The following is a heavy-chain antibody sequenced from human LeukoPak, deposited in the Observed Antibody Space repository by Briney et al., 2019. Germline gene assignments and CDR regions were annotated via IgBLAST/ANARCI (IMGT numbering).Heavy chain of an antibody. CDR1: GGSISSGSYY. D-gene: IGHD6-13*01. Sequence: SETLSLTCTVSGGSISSGSYYWSWIRQPAGKGLEWIGRIYSSGSTNYNPSLKSRVTISLDTSKNQFSLKLNSVTAADTAVYYCARDSSRYYYYYYMDVWGKGTTVTISS. V-gene: IGHV4-61*02. J-gene: IGHJ6*03. CDR3: ARDSSRYYYYYYMDV. CDR2: IYSSGST.